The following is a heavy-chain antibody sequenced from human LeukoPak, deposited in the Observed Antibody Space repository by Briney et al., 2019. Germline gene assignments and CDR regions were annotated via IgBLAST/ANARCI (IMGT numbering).Heavy chain of an antibody. Sequence: SVKVSCKASGGTFSSYAISWVRQAPGQGLEWMGGIIPIFGTANYAQKFQGRVTITADESTSTAYMELSSLRSEDTAVYYCARVAISGITMVRGVIIPPYYYYMDVWGKGTTVTISS. J-gene: IGHJ6*03. CDR2: IIPIFGTA. D-gene: IGHD3-10*01. CDR1: GGTFSSYA. CDR3: ARVAISGITMVRGVIIPPYYYYMDV. V-gene: IGHV1-69*13.